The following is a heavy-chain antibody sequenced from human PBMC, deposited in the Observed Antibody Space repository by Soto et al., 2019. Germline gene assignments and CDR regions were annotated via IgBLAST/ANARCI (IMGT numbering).Heavy chain of an antibody. CDR3: ARDPGGYCSGGSCPAVTGMDV. CDR2: ISAYNGNT. V-gene: IGHV1-18*01. CDR1: GYTFTSYG. J-gene: IGHJ6*02. Sequence: ASVKVSCKASGYTFTSYGISWVRQAPGQGLEWMGWISAYNGNTNYAQKLQGRVTMTTDTSTSTAYMELRSLRSDDTAVYYWARDPGGYCSGGSCPAVTGMDVWGQGTTVTVSS. D-gene: IGHD2-15*01.